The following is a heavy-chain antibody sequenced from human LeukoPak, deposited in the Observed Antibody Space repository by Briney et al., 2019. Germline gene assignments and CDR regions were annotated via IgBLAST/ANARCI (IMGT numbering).Heavy chain of an antibody. V-gene: IGHV1-18*01. CDR1: GYTFTSYG. D-gene: IGHD6-19*01. Sequence: ASVKVSCKASGYTFTSYGISWVRQAPGQGLEWMGWIIAYNGNTNYAQKLQGRVTMTTDTSTSTAYMELRSLRSDDTAVYYCARGESIAVAGTDFDYWGQGTLVTVSS. J-gene: IGHJ4*02. CDR2: IIAYNGNT. CDR3: ARGESIAVAGTDFDY.